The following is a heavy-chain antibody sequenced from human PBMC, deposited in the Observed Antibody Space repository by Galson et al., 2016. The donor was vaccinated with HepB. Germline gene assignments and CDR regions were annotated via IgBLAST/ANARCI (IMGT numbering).Heavy chain of an antibody. Sequence: SLRLSCAASGFILNSDWMNWVRQTPGKGLEGVANIRADGSVQYYVDSVRGRFTISRDSAKNSLYLQMSGLRVEETAVYYCARESTGSYFDWGQGTLVTVSS. J-gene: IGHJ4*02. CDR3: ARESTGSYFD. CDR2: IRADGSVQ. CDR1: GFILNSDW. V-gene: IGHV3-7*01. D-gene: IGHD3-10*01.